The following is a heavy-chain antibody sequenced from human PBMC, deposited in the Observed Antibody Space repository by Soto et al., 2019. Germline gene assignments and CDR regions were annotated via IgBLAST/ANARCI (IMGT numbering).Heavy chain of an antibody. V-gene: IGHV1-69*06. J-gene: IGHJ4*02. CDR1: GGTFSSYA. CDR2: IIPIFGTA. D-gene: IGHD5-12*01. CDR3: ASSAGYRPPGY. Sequence: ASVKVSCKASGGTFSSYAISWVRQAPGQGLEWMGGIIPIFGTANYAQKFQGRVTITADKSTSTAYMELSSLRSEDTAVYYCASSAGYRPPGYWGQGALVTVSS.